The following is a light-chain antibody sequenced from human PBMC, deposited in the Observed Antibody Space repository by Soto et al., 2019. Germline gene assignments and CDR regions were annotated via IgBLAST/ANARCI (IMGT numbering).Light chain of an antibody. Sequence: DIQMTQSPSTLSASVGDRVTITCRASQTINSWLAWYQQKPGKAPEVVLYDVSTLAFGVPSRFSGSGSGTEFTLTIRNLQPGDFATYYCQQYNTYPLTFGGGTKVDIK. CDR1: QTINSW. J-gene: IGKJ4*01. CDR3: QQYNTYPLT. CDR2: DVS. V-gene: IGKV1-5*01.